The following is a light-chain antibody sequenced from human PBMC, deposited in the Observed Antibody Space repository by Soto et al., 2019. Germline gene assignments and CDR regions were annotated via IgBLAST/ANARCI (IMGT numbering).Light chain of an antibody. CDR2: DAS. CDR1: QSISKW. CDR3: QQYSTFPRT. J-gene: IGKJ1*01. Sequence: DIQMTQSPSTLSAFVRDIVTITCRASQSISKWLAWYQQKPGRAPNFLIYDASTLESGVPSRFSGSGSGTEFTLTITNLQPDDFATFYCQQYSTFPRTFGQGTKVDI. V-gene: IGKV1-5*01.